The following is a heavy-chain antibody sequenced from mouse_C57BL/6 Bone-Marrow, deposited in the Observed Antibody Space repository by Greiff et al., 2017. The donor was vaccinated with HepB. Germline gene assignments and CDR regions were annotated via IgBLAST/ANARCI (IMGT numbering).Heavy chain of an antibody. Sequence: QVQLQQSGAELVKPGASVKMSCKASGYTFTSYWITWVKQRPGQGLEWIGDIYPGSGSTNYNEKFKSKATLTVDTSSSTAYMQLSSLTSEDSAVYYCAREAVVATRDWYFDVWGTGTTVTVSS. D-gene: IGHD1-1*01. CDR3: AREAVVATRDWYFDV. CDR2: IYPGSGST. J-gene: IGHJ1*03. CDR1: GYTFTSYW. V-gene: IGHV1-55*01.